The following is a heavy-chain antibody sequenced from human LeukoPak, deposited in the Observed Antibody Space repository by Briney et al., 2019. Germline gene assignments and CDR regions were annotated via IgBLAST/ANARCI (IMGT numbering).Heavy chain of an antibody. CDR3: ASLKKPRPDYYDSSGYPGVDY. V-gene: IGHV1-18*01. Sequence: ASVKVSCKASGYTFTSYGISWVRQAPGQGLEWMGWISAYNGNTNYAQKLQGRVTMTTDTSTSTAYMELSSLRSEDTAVYYCASLKKPRPDYYDSSGYPGVDYWGQGTLVTVSS. D-gene: IGHD3-22*01. CDR2: ISAYNGNT. J-gene: IGHJ4*02. CDR1: GYTFTSYG.